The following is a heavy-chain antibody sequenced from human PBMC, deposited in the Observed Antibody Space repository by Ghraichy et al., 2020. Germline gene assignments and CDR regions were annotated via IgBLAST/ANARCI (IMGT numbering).Heavy chain of an antibody. CDR3: VKDSSYYVSSGDFDR. D-gene: IGHD3-22*01. CDR2: ISDNGATT. V-gene: IGHV3-64D*06. CDR1: RFTFSNYA. J-gene: IGHJ4*02. Sequence: GGSLRLSCSASRFTFSNYAMHWVRQAPGKGLEYVSGISDNGATTYDAASVKGRFTISRDNSKSTLYLQMSSLRPEDTAVYYCVKDSSYYVSSGDFDRWGQGTLVTVSS.